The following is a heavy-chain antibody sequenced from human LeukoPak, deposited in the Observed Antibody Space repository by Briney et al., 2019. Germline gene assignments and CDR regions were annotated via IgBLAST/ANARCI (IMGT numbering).Heavy chain of an antibody. D-gene: IGHD3-3*01. CDR2: INHSGST. V-gene: IGHV4-34*01. Sequence: SETLSLTCTVYGGPFSGYYWSWIRQPPGKGLEWIGEINHSGSTNYNPSLKSRVTISVDTSKNQFSLKLSSVTAADTAVYYCARGYDSWSGYYPLSYMDVWGKGTTVTVSS. CDR1: GGPFSGYY. J-gene: IGHJ6*03. CDR3: ARGYDSWSGYYPLSYMDV.